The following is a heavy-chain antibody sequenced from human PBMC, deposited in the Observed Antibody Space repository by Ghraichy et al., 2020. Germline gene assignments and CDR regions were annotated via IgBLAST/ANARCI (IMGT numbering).Heavy chain of an antibody. J-gene: IGHJ5*02. CDR2: IKQDGSEK. D-gene: IGHD2-8*01. CDR3: ARVMSFWFDP. V-gene: IGHV3-7*01. CDR1: GFTFSSYW. Sequence: GESLNISCAASGFTFSSYWMSWVRQAPGKGLEWVANIKQDGSEKYYVDSVKGRFTISRENAKNSLYLQMNSLRAEDTAVYYCARVMSFWFDPWGQGTLVTVSS.